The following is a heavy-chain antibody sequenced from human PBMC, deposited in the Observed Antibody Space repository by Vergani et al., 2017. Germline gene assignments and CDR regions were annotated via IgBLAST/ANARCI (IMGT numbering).Heavy chain of an antibody. CDR2: ISPDGFST. CDR1: GYFFSGYF. Sequence: QVQLVQSGAEVKKPGASVRVSCKGYGYFFSGYFMHWVRQAPEQGLEWVGVISPDGFSTFYAQKFQGRVTITRDTSTSTVYVEVTSLRSDDTAVYYCTRDRLDDSYAYFDYWGQGTLVTVSP. V-gene: IGHV1-46*03. CDR3: TRDRLDDSYAYFDY. D-gene: IGHD3-16*01. J-gene: IGHJ4*02.